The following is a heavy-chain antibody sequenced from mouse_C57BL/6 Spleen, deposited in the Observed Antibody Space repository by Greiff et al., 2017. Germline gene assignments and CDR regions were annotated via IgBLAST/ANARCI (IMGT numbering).Heavy chain of an antibody. CDR2: IYPGDGDT. CDR3: ARQSITTVVAHFDY. Sequence: QVQLQQSGPELVKPGASVKISCKASGYAFSSSWMNWVKQRPGKGLEWIGRIYPGDGDTNYNGKFKGKDTLTADKSSSTAYMQLSSLTSEDSAVYFCARQSITTVVAHFDYWGQGTTLTVSS. J-gene: IGHJ2*01. CDR1: GYAFSSSW. V-gene: IGHV1-82*01. D-gene: IGHD1-1*01.